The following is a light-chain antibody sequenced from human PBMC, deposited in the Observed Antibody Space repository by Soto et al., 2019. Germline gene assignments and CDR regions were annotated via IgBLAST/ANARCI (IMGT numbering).Light chain of an antibody. V-gene: IGLV2-14*03. J-gene: IGLJ1*01. CDR1: SSDVGGYNY. CDR3: CSYTTSNTRQIV. Sequence: QSALTQPASVSGSPGQSITISCTGTSSDVGGYNYDSWYQQHPGKAPKFMIYDVSSRPSGVSNRFSGSKSGNTASLTISGLQAEDEADYYCCSYTTSNTRQIVFGTGTKLTVL. CDR2: DVS.